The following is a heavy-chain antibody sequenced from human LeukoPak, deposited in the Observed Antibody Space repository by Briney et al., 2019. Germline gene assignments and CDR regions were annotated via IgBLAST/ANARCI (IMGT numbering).Heavy chain of an antibody. J-gene: IGHJ4*02. CDR1: GYTFTSYG. D-gene: IGHD3-22*01. Sequence: ASVKVSCKASGYTFTSYGISWVRQAPGQGREWMGWISAYNGNTNYAQKLQGRVTMTTDTSTSTAYMELRSLRSDDTAVYYCAREVPYDSSRYYQPFDYWGQGTLVTVSS. CDR2: ISAYNGNT. CDR3: AREVPYDSSRYYQPFDY. V-gene: IGHV1-18*01.